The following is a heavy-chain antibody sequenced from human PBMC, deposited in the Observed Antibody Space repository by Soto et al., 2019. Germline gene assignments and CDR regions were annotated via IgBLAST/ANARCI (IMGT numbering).Heavy chain of an antibody. CDR2: FDPEDGET. CDR1: GYTLTELS. V-gene: IGHV1-24*01. CDR3: ATDRSGSYARLDAFDI. Sequence: QVQLVQSGAEVKKPGASVKVSCKVSGYTLTELSMHWVRQAPGKGLEWMGGFDPEDGETIYAQKFQGRVTMTEDTSTDTVYMELSSLRSEDTAVYYCATDRSGSYARLDAFDIWGQGTMVTVSS. J-gene: IGHJ3*02. D-gene: IGHD1-26*01.